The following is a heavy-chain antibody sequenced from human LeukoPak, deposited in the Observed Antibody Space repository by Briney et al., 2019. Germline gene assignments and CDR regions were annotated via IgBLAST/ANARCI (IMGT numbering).Heavy chain of an antibody. D-gene: IGHD5-24*01. CDR3: ARDGYNGNHMDV. CDR1: GLTFNSYP. Sequence: GSLRLFSAASGLTFNSYPMHWVRQAPGEGLEWVAYIRYDGSNKNYADSVKGRFTISRDNSRDTLYLHMNSLRAEDTAVYYCARDGYNGNHMDVWGKGTPVTISS. CDR2: IRYDGSNK. J-gene: IGHJ6*04. V-gene: IGHV3-30*02.